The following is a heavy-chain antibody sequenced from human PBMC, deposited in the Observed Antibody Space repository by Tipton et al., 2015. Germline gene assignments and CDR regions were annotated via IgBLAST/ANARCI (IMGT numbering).Heavy chain of an antibody. D-gene: IGHD2-15*01. Sequence: LRLSCAVYGGSFSGYYWSWIRQSPGKTLEWIGSIYYTGSTYYNPSLKSRFTIYVDASKNQFSLKLTSVTAADTAVYYCARDRRSGGIVVDNWGQGTLVTVSS. V-gene: IGHV4-34*01. CDR3: ARDRRSGGIVVDN. CDR2: IYYTGST. CDR1: GGSFSGYY. J-gene: IGHJ4*02.